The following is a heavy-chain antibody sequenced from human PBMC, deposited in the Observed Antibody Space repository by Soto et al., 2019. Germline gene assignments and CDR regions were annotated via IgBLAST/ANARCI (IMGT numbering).Heavy chain of an antibody. V-gene: IGHV3-23*01. CDR2: ISGSGDST. Sequence: PGGSLRLSCAASGFTFSSYAMSWVRQAPGKGLEWVSVISGSGDSTYYADSVKGRFTMSRDNSKNTLYLQMNSLRAEDTAVSYCAKGAAEDLWFGTPRYNWFDPWGQGSLVTVSS. D-gene: IGHD3-10*01. CDR3: AKGAAEDLWFGTPRYNWFDP. CDR1: GFTFSSYA. J-gene: IGHJ5*02.